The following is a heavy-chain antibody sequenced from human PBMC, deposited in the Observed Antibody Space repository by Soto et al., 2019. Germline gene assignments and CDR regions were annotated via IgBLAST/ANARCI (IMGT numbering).Heavy chain of an antibody. CDR1: GGSFSGYY. Sequence: SETLSLTCAVYGGSFSGYYWSWIRQPPGKGLEWIGEINHSGSTNYNPSLKSRVTISVDTSKNQFSLKLSSVTAADTAVYYCARADSSTPGGYYYYYGMDVWGQGTTVTV. CDR3: ARADSSTPGGYYYYYGMDV. CDR2: INHSGST. J-gene: IGHJ6*02. D-gene: IGHD6-13*01. V-gene: IGHV4-34*01.